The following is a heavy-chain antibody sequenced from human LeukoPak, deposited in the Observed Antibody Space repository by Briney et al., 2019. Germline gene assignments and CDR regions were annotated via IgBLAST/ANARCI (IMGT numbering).Heavy chain of an antibody. Sequence: PGGSLRLSCAASGFTFSSYAMHWVRQAPGKGLEWVAVTSYDGSNKYYADSVKGRFTIPRDNSKNTLYLQMNSLRAEDTAVYYCARENILTGDNWFDPWGQGTLVTVSS. D-gene: IGHD3-9*01. J-gene: IGHJ5*02. V-gene: IGHV3-30-3*01. CDR2: TSYDGSNK. CDR3: ARENILTGDNWFDP. CDR1: GFTFSSYA.